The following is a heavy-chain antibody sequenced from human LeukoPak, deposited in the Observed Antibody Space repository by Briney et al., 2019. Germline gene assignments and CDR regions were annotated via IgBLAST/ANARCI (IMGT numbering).Heavy chain of an antibody. CDR1: GGTLSSYV. V-gene: IGHV1-69*05. CDR2: IIPIYGTP. D-gene: IGHD1-26*01. Sequence: ASVKVSCKASGGTLSSYVISWVRQVPGQGLEWMGGIIPIYGTPSYAQTFQGRVTITTDESTNTAYMELSSLRFEDTAVYYCAANGDQNSGSPFDYWGQGTLVTVSS. J-gene: IGHJ4*02. CDR3: AANGDQNSGSPFDY.